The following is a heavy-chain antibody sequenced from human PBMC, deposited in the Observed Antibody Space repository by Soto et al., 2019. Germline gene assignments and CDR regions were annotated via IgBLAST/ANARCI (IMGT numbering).Heavy chain of an antibody. J-gene: IGHJ4*02. CDR3: ARDPPLVGGFDY. Sequence: QAQLVESGGGVVQPGRSLRLSCAASGFIFSSYGGHWVRQAPGKGLEWVAVISYDGNKKYYADPVKGRFTISRDNSKNTLYLQMNSLRAEDTAVYYCARDPPLVGGFDYWGQGILVTVSS. D-gene: IGHD1-26*01. CDR2: ISYDGNKK. V-gene: IGHV3-30-3*01. CDR1: GFIFSSYG.